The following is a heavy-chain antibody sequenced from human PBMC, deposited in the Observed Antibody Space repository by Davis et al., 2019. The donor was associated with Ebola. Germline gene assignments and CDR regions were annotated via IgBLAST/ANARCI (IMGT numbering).Heavy chain of an antibody. J-gene: IGHJ6*02. Sequence: ASVKVSCKASGYTFTDYYMHWVRQAPGQGLEWMGIINPNGGTTSYAQKFQGRVTMTRDTSTSTVYMELSSLRSEDTAVYYCARDKYSYGKIYGMDVWGQGTTVTVSS. V-gene: IGHV1-46*01. CDR3: ARDKYSYGKIYGMDV. CDR1: GYTFTDYY. CDR2: INPNGGTT. D-gene: IGHD5-18*01.